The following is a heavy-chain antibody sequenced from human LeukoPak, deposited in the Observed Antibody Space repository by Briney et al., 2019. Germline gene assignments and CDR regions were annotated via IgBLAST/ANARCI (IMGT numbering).Heavy chain of an antibody. Sequence: TGGSLRLSCAASGFTFISYAMSWVRQAPGKGLEWVSSLSGNAGRPYYADSVKGRFTISRDNSKNTLYLQMNSLRAEDTAVYHCAKDHRDSGNYYYYYGLDVWGQGTMVTVSS. D-gene: IGHD1-26*01. CDR3: AKDHRDSGNYYYYYGLDV. CDR2: LSGNAGRP. CDR1: GFTFISYA. V-gene: IGHV3-23*01. J-gene: IGHJ6*02.